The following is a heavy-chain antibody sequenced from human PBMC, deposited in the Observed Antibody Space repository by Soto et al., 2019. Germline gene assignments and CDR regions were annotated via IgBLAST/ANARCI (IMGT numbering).Heavy chain of an antibody. CDR3: ARMGDVPYYYYGMDV. CDR2: INGYNGNT. V-gene: IGHV1-18*01. J-gene: IGHJ6*02. CDR1: GYTFSTYG. D-gene: IGHD3-16*01. Sequence: QVQLVQSGAEVKKPGASVKVSCKASGYTFSTYGISWVRQAPGQGLEWMGWINGYNGNTNYAPKLQGRIPMTTDTSTTTAYMELRSLRSDDTAVYYCARMGDVPYYYYGMDVWGQGTTVTVSS.